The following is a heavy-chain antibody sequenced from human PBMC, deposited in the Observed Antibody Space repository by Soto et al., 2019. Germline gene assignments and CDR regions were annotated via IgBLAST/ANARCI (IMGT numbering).Heavy chain of an antibody. J-gene: IGHJ3*02. Sequence: VASVKVSCKASGGTFSSYAISWVRQAPGQGLEWMGGIIPIFGTANYAQKFQGRVTITADESTSTAYMELSSLRSEDTAVYYCARDVGEHIVVVTAPGAFDIWGQGTMVTVSS. D-gene: IGHD2-21*02. V-gene: IGHV1-69*13. CDR2: IIPIFGTA. CDR3: ARDVGEHIVVVTAPGAFDI. CDR1: GGTFSSYA.